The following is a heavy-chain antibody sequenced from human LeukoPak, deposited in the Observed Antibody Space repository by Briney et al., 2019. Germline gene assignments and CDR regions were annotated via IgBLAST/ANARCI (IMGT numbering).Heavy chain of an antibody. V-gene: IGHV3-49*03. CDR2: IRRKAYGGTT. Sequence: GGSLRLSCTASGIIFGESAMSWFRQAPGKGLEWVGFIRRKAYGGTTQYAASVEGRFTISRDDSKSIAYLQMNSLKTEDTAVYYCPRHEDILDYFDFWGQGTLVTVSS. CDR3: PRHEDILDYFDF. CDR1: GIIFGESA. D-gene: IGHD3-9*01. J-gene: IGHJ4*02.